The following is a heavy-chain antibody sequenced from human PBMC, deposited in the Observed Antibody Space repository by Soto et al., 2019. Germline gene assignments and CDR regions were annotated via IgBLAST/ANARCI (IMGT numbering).Heavy chain of an antibody. CDR3: ARSSDREYCSGGSCYSAAVLREHYFDY. V-gene: IGHV6-1*01. CDR2: TYYRSKWYN. CDR1: GDRVSSNSAA. J-gene: IGHJ4*02. Sequence: SQTLSLTCAISGDRVSSNSAAWNWIRQSPSRGLEWLGRTYYRSKWYNDYAVSVKSRITINPDTSKNQFSLQLNSVTPEDTAVYYCARSSDREYCSGGSCYSAAVLREHYFDYWGQGTLVTVSS. D-gene: IGHD2-15*01.